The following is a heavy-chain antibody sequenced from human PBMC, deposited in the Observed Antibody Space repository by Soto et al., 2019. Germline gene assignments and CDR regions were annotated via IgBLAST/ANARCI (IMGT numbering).Heavy chain of an antibody. D-gene: IGHD3-22*01. CDR3: ARGSSAYDSSVYPH. CDR2: ISYDGSNK. J-gene: IGHJ4*02. V-gene: IGHV3-30*04. CDR1: GFTFTSYA. Sequence: QVQLVESGGGVVQPGRSLRLSCAASGFTFTSYAMHWVRQTPGKGLEWVTIISYDGSNKYYADSVKGRFTISRDNSKNTLYLQMNSLRVEDTAVYYCARGSSAYDSSVYPHWGQGTLVTVSS.